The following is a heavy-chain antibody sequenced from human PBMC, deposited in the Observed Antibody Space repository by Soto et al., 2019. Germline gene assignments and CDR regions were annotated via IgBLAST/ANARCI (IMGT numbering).Heavy chain of an antibody. V-gene: IGHV3-23*01. J-gene: IGHJ3*01. CDR1: GFIFSDYA. CDR2: LGGPGDDT. CDR3: AKDRMSRNSVWDPFDV. D-gene: IGHD4-4*01. Sequence: ESGGGLVQPGGSLRLSCAASGFIFSDYAMSWVRQAPGKGLEWVSSLGGPGDDTYYADYVKGRFTISRDNSKNTMSLQMDSLRAEDTAIYYCAKDRMSRNSVWDPFDVWGQGTMVTVSS.